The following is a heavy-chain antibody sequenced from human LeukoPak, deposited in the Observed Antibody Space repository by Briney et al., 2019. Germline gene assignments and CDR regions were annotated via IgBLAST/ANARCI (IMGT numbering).Heavy chain of an antibody. D-gene: IGHD3-16*02. V-gene: IGHV3-23*01. CDR3: AKGVRVITFGGVIVKYDY. CDR2: TSGSGGST. Sequence: PGGSLRLSCAASGFTFSSYAMSWVRQAPGKGLEWVSATSGSGGSTYYADSVKGRFTISRDNSKNTLYLQMNSLRAEDTAVYYCAKGVRVITFGGVIVKYDYWGQGTLVTVSS. CDR1: GFTFSSYA. J-gene: IGHJ4*02.